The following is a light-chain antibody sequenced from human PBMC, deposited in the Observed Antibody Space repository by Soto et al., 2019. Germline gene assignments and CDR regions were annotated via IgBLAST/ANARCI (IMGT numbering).Light chain of an antibody. J-gene: IGKJ2*01. CDR2: APS. V-gene: IGKV1-27*01. CDR3: QRYGSAPHT. Sequence: DIQMTQSPSSLSASVGDRVTITCRASQGITNYLAWYQQKPWKVPQLLIYAPSTLQSGVPSRFSGSGSGTDFTLTIRSVQPEDVATYYCQRYGSAPHTFGPGTKLEIK. CDR1: QGITNY.